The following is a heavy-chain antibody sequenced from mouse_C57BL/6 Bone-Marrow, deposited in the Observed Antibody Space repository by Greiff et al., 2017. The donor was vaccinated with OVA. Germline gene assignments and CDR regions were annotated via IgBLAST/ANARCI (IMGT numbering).Heavy chain of an antibody. CDR1: GYTFTSYG. CDR2: IYPRSGNT. CDR3: ARGGYDYDDGRREYYWDIDV. Sequence: QVQLQQSGAELARPGASVKLSCKASGYTFTSYGISWVKQRTGQGLEWIGGIYPRSGNTYYNEKFKGKATLTADKSSSTAYMELRSLTSEDSAVYFCARGGYDYDDGRREYYWDIDVWGTGTTVTVSS. D-gene: IGHD2-4*01. J-gene: IGHJ1*03. V-gene: IGHV1-81*01.